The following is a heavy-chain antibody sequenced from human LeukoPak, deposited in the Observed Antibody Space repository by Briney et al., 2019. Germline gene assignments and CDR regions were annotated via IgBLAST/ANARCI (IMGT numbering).Heavy chain of an antibody. CDR3: ARDGGQNSDAFGI. D-gene: IGHD6-25*01. CDR2: ISSSGSTI. CDR1: AFTFSSYS. V-gene: IGHV3-48*04. J-gene: IGHJ3*02. Sequence: GGSLRLSCAASAFTFSSYSMNWVRQAPGKGLEGGSYISSSGSTIYYADSVNGRFTISRDNAKNSLYLQMNSLRAEDTAVYYCARDGGQNSDAFGIWGQGTMVTVSS.